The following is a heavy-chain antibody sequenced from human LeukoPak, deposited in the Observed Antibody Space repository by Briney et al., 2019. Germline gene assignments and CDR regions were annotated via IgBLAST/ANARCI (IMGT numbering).Heavy chain of an antibody. CDR2: MNPNTGRT. V-gene: IGHV1-8*01. CDR1: RYTFTSYD. J-gene: IGHJ4*02. CDR3: ARLSQTPDYYSNGGYYYLGY. Sequence: ASVKVSCKASRYTFTSYDINWVREAAGQRLEWMGWMNPNTGRTGFAQKFQGGLTMTRDASISTAYMELSSLRSDDTAVYYCARLSQTPDYYSNGGYYYLGYWGQGTPVTVSS. D-gene: IGHD3-22*01.